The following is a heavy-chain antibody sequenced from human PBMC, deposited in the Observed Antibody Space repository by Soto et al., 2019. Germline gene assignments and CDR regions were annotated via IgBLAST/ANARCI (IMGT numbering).Heavy chain of an antibody. V-gene: IGHV1-3*01. CDR3: ARDGAVAGNANFDY. CDR2: INAGNAKT. J-gene: IGHJ4*02. CDR1: GYTFTNYA. Sequence: QVQLVQSGAEVKKPGASVKVSCKASGYTFTNYAIHWVRQGPGQRLEWMVWINAGNAKTKYSQKFQGRVTISRETSASTAYMELSTLRSEDTAVYYFARDGAVAGNANFDYWGQGTLVTVSS. D-gene: IGHD6-19*01.